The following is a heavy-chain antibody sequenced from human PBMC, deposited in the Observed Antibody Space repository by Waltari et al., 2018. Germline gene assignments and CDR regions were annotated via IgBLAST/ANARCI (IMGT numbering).Heavy chain of an antibody. CDR3: ARDWSARLGGVLDY. J-gene: IGHJ4*02. Sequence: EVQLVESGGGLVQPGGSLRLSCAASGFPFSSYEMNWVRQAPGKGLEWVSYISSSGSTIYYADSVKGRFTISRDNAKNSLYLQMNSLRAEDTAVYYCARDWSARLGGVLDYWGQGTLVTVSS. CDR1: GFPFSSYE. D-gene: IGHD6-19*01. V-gene: IGHV3-48*03. CDR2: ISSSGSTI.